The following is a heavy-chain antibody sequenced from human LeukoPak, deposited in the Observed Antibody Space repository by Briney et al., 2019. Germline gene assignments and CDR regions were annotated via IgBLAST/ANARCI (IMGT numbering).Heavy chain of an antibody. CDR2: IREDGSNK. V-gene: IGHV3-30*02. CDR3: AKDGQVGRFLDS. J-gene: IGHJ4*02. CDR1: GFTFSSYG. D-gene: IGHD3-3*01. Sequence: PGGSLRLSCAASGFTFSSYGIHWVRQAPGKGLEWVAFIREDGSNKYYPDSVKGRFTISRDNSKNTLYLQMNSLRAEDTAVYYCAKDGQVGRFLDSWGQGTLVTVSS.